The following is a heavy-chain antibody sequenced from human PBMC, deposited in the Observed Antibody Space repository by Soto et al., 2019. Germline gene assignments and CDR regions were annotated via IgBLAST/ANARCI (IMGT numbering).Heavy chain of an antibody. V-gene: IGHV3-30*18. CDR3: AKGIRLAYYYYGLDV. CDR1: GFTFSSYG. Sequence: GGSLRLSCAASGFTFSSYGMHWVRQAPGKGLEWVAVISYDGSNEYYADSVKGRFTISRDNSKNTLYLQMNSLRAEDTAVYYCAKGIRLAYYYYGLDVWGQGTTVTVSS. CDR2: ISYDGSNE. J-gene: IGHJ6*02.